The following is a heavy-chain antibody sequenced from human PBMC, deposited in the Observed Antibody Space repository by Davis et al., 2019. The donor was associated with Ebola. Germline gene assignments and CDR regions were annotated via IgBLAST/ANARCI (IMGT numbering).Heavy chain of an antibody. CDR2: IKHSGET. J-gene: IGHJ6*04. D-gene: IGHD5-12*01. Sequence: AASVKVSCKASGNTFSNVHMHWVRQAPGQGLEWLGIIKHSGETIYAQKFQGRVTMTRDTSTSTAYMELRSLRSDDTAVYYCASSDSGYDRRGYYYYGMDVWGKGTTVTVSS. CDR1: GNTFSNVH. CDR3: ASSDSGYDRRGYYYYGMDV. V-gene: IGHV1-46*01.